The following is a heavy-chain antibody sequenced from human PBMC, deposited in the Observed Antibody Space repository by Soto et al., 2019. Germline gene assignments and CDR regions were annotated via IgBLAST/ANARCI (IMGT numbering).Heavy chain of an antibody. CDR2: IYYSGGT. CDR1: RGSISGGAYY. V-gene: IGHV4-31*03. J-gene: IGHJ4*02. Sequence: QVQLQESGPGLVKPSQTLSLTCNVSRGSISGGAYYWSWIRQPPGKGLEWNGYIYYSGGTYYNPSLKGRVSISADSSKNQFSLKLSSLTAADTAVYYCASTFYGDYVRFDSWGQGALVTVSS. CDR3: ASTFYGDYVRFDS. D-gene: IGHD4-17*01.